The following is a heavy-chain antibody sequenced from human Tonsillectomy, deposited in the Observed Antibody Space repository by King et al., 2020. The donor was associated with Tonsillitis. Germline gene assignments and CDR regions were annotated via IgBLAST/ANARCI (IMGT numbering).Heavy chain of an antibody. CDR2: ISGSGGST. V-gene: IGHV3-23*04. J-gene: IGHJ4*02. CDR1: GFTFSSYA. D-gene: IGHD6-19*01. CDR3: AKGAPGIAVAGSGAFDY. Sequence: QLVQSGGDLVQPGGSLRLSCAASGFTFSSYAMSWVRQAPGEGLEWVSTISGSGGSTFYADSVKGRFTISRDNSKITLYLQMNSLRAEDTAGYYCAKGAPGIAVAGSGAFDYWGQGTLVTVSS.